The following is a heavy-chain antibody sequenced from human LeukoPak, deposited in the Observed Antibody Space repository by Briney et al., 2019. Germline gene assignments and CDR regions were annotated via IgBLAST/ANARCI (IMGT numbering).Heavy chain of an antibody. V-gene: IGHV3-53*01. CDR3: AAGGAARSAGH. J-gene: IGHJ4*02. CDR1: GFTVSTNY. Sequence: PGGSLRLSCAASGFTVSTNYISWVRQAPGKGLEWVSVIYSGGDTYYADSVKGRFSISRDNSKNLMYLQMNSLRADDTAVYYRAAGGAARSAGHWGQGTLVTVSS. D-gene: IGHD6-6*01. CDR2: IYSGGDT.